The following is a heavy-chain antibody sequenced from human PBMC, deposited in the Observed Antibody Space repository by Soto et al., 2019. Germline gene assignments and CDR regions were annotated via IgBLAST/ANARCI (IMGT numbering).Heavy chain of an antibody. CDR1: GFTFKNYG. V-gene: IGHV3-33*01. CDR2: VYNDGSNQ. J-gene: IGHJ4*02. Sequence: QVQLVESGGGVVQPGTSLRLSCAASGFTFKNYGMHWVRQAPGKGLEWVAIVYNDGSNQYYADSVKGRFTISRDNSKNTLYLQMNSLRVDDTAMYYCARDLSDYWGQGTLVTVSS. CDR3: ARDLSDY.